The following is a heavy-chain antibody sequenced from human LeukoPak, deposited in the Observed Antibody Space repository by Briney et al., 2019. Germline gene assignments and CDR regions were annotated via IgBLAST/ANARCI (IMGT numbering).Heavy chain of an antibody. CDR1: GYTFTGYY. CDR2: INPNSGGT. D-gene: IGHD3-10*01. Sequence: ASVKVSCKASGYTFTGYYMHWVRQAPGQGLEWMGWINPNSGGTNYAQKFQGRVTMTRDTSISTAYMELSSLTSDDTAVYYCAKDAPSRGVADYWGQGTRVTVSS. J-gene: IGHJ4*02. V-gene: IGHV1-2*02. CDR3: AKDAPSRGVADY.